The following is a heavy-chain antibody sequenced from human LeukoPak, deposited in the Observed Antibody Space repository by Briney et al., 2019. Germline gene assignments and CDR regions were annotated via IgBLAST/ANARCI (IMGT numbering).Heavy chain of an antibody. CDR1: GGSFSGYY. CDR3: ARTYLMAYFDY. D-gene: IGHD3-16*01. J-gene: IGHJ4*02. CDR2: INHSGST. V-gene: IGHV4-34*01. Sequence: SETLSLTCAVYGGSFSGYYWSWIRQPPGKGLEWIGEINHSGSTYYNPSLKSRVTISVDTSKNQFSLKLSSVTAADTAVYYCARTYLMAYFDYWGQGTLVTVSS.